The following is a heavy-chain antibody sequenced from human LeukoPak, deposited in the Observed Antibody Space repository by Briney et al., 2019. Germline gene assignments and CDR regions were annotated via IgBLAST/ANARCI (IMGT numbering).Heavy chain of an antibody. D-gene: IGHD3-3*01. CDR1: GFTFSNYE. Sequence: GGSLRLSCAASGFTFSNYEMNWVRQAPGKGLEWLSYIGTSGGGIQYADSVKGRFTISRDNAKNSLYLQVNSLRAEDTAVYYCARDDFWSGYYPDYWGQGTLVTVSS. J-gene: IGHJ4*02. CDR3: ARDDFWSGYYPDY. V-gene: IGHV3-48*03. CDR2: IGTSGGGI.